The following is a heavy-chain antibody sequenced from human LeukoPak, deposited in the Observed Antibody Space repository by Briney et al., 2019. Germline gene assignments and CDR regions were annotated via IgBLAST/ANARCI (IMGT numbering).Heavy chain of an antibody. D-gene: IGHD3-10*01. J-gene: IGHJ2*01. CDR2: IYHSGST. V-gene: IGHV4-30-2*01. CDR1: GGSISSGGYS. Sequence: SQTLSLTCAVSGGSISSGGYSWSWIRQPPGKGLEWIGYIYHSGSTYYSPSLKSRVTISVDRSKNQFSLKLSSVTAADTAVYYCARTRGFGEFHWYFDLWGRGTLVTVSS. CDR3: ARTRGFGEFHWYFDL.